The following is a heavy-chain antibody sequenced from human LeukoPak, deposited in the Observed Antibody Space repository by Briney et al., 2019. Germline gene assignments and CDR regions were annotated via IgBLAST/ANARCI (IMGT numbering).Heavy chain of an antibody. CDR1: GGSFSSGSYY. J-gene: IGHJ4*02. CDR2: IYYSGST. CDR3: ARVSSSGPNFDY. Sequence: SETLSLTCTVSGGSFSSGSYYWSWIRQPPGTGLEWIGYIYYSGSTNYNPSLKSRVTISVDTSKNQFSLKLSSVTAADTAVYYCARVSSSGPNFDYWGQGTLVTVSS. D-gene: IGHD6-19*01. V-gene: IGHV4-61*01.